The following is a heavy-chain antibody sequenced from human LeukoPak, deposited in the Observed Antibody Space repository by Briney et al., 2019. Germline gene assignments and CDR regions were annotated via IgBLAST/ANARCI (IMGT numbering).Heavy chain of an antibody. D-gene: IGHD6-19*01. CDR1: GFTFSSYG. CDR2: IWYDGSNK. CDR3: ARDGIAVAGTFYFDY. J-gene: IGHJ4*02. V-gene: IGHV3-33*01. Sequence: GRSLRLSCAASGFTFSSYGMHWVRQAPGKGLEWVAVIWYDGSNKYYADSVKGRFTISRDNSKNTLYLQMNSLRAEDTAVYYRARDGIAVAGTFYFDYWGQGTLVTVSS.